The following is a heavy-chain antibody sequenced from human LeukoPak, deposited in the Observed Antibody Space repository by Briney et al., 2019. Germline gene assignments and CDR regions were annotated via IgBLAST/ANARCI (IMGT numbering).Heavy chain of an antibody. Sequence: SETLSLTCTVSGGSISSSSYYWGWIRQPPGKGLEWIGSIYYSGSTYYNPSLKSRVTISVDTSKNQFSLEVTSVTAADTAVYYCARVSGSYLHYWGQGTLVTVSS. CDR1: GGSISSSSYY. J-gene: IGHJ4*02. CDR3: ARVSGSYLHY. V-gene: IGHV4-39*07. CDR2: IYYSGST. D-gene: IGHD1-26*01.